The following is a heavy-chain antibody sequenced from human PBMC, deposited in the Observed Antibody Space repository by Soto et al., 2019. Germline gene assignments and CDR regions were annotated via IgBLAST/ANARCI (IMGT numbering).Heavy chain of an antibody. Sequence: ASVKVSCKASGYTFTGYYMHWVRQAPGQRLEWMGWINAGSGNTKYSQKFQGRVTITRDTSASTAYMELSSLRSEDTAVYYCARDRYGDYSYYFDYWGQGTLVTVSS. D-gene: IGHD4-17*01. V-gene: IGHV1-3*01. CDR1: GYTFTGYY. CDR3: ARDRYGDYSYYFDY. CDR2: INAGSGNT. J-gene: IGHJ4*02.